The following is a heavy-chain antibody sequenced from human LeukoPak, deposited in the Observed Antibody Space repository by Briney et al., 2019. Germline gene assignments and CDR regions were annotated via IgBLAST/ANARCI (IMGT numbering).Heavy chain of an antibody. CDR3: ARVGYSSSWYSQFDP. V-gene: IGHV4-4*07. CDR1: GGSISSYY. Sequence: SETLSLTCTVSGGSISSYYWSWIRQPAGKGLGWIGRIYTSGSTNYNPSLKSRVTMSVDTSKNQFSLKLSSVTAADTAVYYCARVGYSSSWYSQFDPWGQGTLVTVSS. D-gene: IGHD6-13*01. CDR2: IYTSGST. J-gene: IGHJ5*02.